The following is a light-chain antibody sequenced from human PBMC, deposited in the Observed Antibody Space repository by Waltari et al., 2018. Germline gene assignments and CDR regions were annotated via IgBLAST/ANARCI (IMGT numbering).Light chain of an antibody. Sequence: ELVLTQSPGTLSLSPGERATLSCRASQRVGSTYLAWYQHTPGQAPRLLIYSTSTRATGIPERFSGSGSGTDFTLTISRLEPEDFAVYYCQQYLTSPAFGQGTKVEIK. CDR2: STS. V-gene: IGKV3-20*01. CDR1: QRVGSTY. J-gene: IGKJ1*01. CDR3: QQYLTSPA.